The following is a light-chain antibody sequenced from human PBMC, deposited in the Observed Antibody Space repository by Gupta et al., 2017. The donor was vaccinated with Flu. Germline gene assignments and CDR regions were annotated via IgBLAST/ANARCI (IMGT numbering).Light chain of an antibody. CDR2: LAS. Sequence: DRVSLSCRTNDDSGTFLNWYQQRPGNAPKLLIYLASNLEGGVPSRFSGSGSGTDFTLTIDNLQPEDFATYYCQPSRSNLVTSFGPGTRL. CDR1: DDSGTF. J-gene: IGKJ5*01. V-gene: IGKV1-39*01. CDR3: QPSRSNLVTS.